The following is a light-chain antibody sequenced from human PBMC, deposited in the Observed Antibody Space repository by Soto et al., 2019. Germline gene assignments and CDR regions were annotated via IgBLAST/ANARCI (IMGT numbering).Light chain of an antibody. CDR2: EVS. CDR3: TSYTYTTTLEVI. V-gene: IGLV2-14*01. Sequence: QSALTQPRSVSGSPGQSVTVSCTGTSSDIGDYNYVSWYQQHPGKAPKLLIYEVSNRPSGVSHRFSGSKAGNTASLLISGLQTEDEADYYCTSYTYTTTLEVIFGGGTKLTVL. J-gene: IGLJ2*01. CDR1: SSDIGDYNY.